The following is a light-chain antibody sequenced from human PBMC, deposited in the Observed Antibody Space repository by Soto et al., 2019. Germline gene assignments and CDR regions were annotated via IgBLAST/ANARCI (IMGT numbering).Light chain of an antibody. Sequence: DIQMTQSPSTLSASVGDRVTITCRASQGISSWLAWYQQKPEKAPKLLIYDASSLESGAPSRFSGSGSGTEFTLTVISLQPDDFATYYCQQYNIYPYTFGQGTKLEIK. CDR1: QGISSW. J-gene: IGKJ2*01. V-gene: IGKV1-5*01. CDR2: DAS. CDR3: QQYNIYPYT.